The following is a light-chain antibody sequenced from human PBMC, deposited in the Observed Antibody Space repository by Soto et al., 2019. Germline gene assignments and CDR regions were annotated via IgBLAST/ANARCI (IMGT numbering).Light chain of an antibody. CDR2: LGS. J-gene: IGKJ1*01. V-gene: IGKV2-28*01. CDR1: PSLLNSIGYNY. CDR3: MQALQTSWT. Sequence: DIVMTQSPLSLPVTPGEPVSISCWSSPSLLNSIGYNYFHRYLQKQGQCSKVLIYLGSNLACGVPDRFSGSGSGTDFTLKISRVEAEDVGLYYCMQALQTSWTFGQGTKVEIK.